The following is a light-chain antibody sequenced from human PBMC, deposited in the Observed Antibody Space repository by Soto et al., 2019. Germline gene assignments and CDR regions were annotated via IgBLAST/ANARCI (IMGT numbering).Light chain of an antibody. CDR2: AAS. V-gene: IGKV1-9*01. CDR3: EQFNSYPT. CDR1: QGISSY. J-gene: IGKJ4*01. Sequence: DIQLTQSPSFLSASVGDGVTITCRARQGISSYLAWYQQRPGKAPKLLIYAASTLKSGIPSRFSGSGSGTEFTLTISSLQTEDFATYYCEQFNSYPTFGGGTKVEIK.